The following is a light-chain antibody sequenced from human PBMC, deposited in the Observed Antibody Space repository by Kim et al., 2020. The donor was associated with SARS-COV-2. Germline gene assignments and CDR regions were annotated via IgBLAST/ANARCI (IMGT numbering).Light chain of an antibody. CDR1: NSDLGAYNS. J-gene: IGLJ2*01. Sequence: SITISCTGTNSDLGAYNSVSWYQHHPGKVPTLVIFDVTDRPSGISSRFSGSKSGNTASLTISGLQTEDEADYFCGSFSVTGSLVVFGGGTQLTVL. CDR2: DVT. V-gene: IGLV2-14*03. CDR3: GSFSVTGSLVV.